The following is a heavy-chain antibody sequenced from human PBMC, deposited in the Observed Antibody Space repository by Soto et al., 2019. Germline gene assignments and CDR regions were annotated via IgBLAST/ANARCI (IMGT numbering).Heavy chain of an antibody. J-gene: IGHJ5*02. D-gene: IGHD3-3*01. CDR2: INHTGGT. V-gene: IGHV4-34*02. Sequence: QVHLQQWGAGLLKPSETLSLTCAVYGGSVNGYYWNWIRQHPGKGLEWIGEINHTGGTHYNPSLNSRVTMSVDTSKNQFSLRLSSVTAADTAIYYCATRITVFGLLIPPFDPWGQGTQVTVSS. CDR3: ATRITVFGLLIPPFDP. CDR1: GGSVNGYY.